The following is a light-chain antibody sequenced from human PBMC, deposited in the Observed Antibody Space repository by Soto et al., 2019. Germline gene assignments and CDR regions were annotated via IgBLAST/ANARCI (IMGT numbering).Light chain of an antibody. Sequence: QSALTQPASVSGSPGQSITISCTGTSSDVGSYNLVSWYQQHPGKAPKLMIYEVSKRPSGVSNRFSGFKSGNTASLTISGLQAEYEADYYCCSYAGSSTPYVFGTGTKLTVL. CDR1: SSDVGSYNL. V-gene: IGLV2-23*02. CDR2: EVS. J-gene: IGLJ1*01. CDR3: CSYAGSSTPYV.